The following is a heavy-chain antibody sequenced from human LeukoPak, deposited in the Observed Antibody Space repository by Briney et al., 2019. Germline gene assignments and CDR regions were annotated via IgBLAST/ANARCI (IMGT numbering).Heavy chain of an antibody. Sequence: SGRSLRLSCVASGFTFDDYAMHWVRHAPGRGLEWVSGISWNTGTIVYADSVKGRFTISRDNAKNSLYLQMNSLRSEVTALYYCAKAKRAGVVRGVPNALDIWGQGTMVTVSS. V-gene: IGHV3-9*01. CDR2: ISWNTGTI. CDR3: AKAKRAGVVRGVPNALDI. D-gene: IGHD3-10*01. CDR1: GFTFDDYA. J-gene: IGHJ3*02.